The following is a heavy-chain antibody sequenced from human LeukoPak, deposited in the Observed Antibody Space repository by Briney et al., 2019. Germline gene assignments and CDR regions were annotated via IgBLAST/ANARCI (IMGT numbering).Heavy chain of an antibody. CDR3: AKDEVLSQYCSGGSCSPFDY. V-gene: IGHV3-23*01. CDR1: GFTFNTYA. CDR2: ISGSGGNT. D-gene: IGHD2-15*01. Sequence: GGSLRLSCAGSGFTFNTYAMSWVRQAPGKGLEWVSGISGSGGNTYYADSVKGWFTISRDNSKNTLYLQMNSLRADDTAVYYCAKDEVLSQYCSGGSCSPFDYWGQGTLVTVSS. J-gene: IGHJ4*02.